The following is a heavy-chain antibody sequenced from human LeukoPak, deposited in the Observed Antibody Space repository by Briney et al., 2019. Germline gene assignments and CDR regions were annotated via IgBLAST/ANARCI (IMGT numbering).Heavy chain of an antibody. Sequence: GSLRLSCAASGFTFSSYWMSWVRPAPGKGLEWVANIKQDGSEKYYVDSVKGRFTISRDNAKNSLYLQMNSLRAEDTAVYYCARELTNYDAFDIWGQGTMVTVSS. CDR2: IKQDGSEK. CDR3: ARELTNYDAFDI. CDR1: GFTFSSYW. D-gene: IGHD5-24*01. J-gene: IGHJ3*02. V-gene: IGHV3-7*01.